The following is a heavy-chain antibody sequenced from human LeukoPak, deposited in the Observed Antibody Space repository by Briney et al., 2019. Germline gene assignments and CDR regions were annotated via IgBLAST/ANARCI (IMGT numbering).Heavy chain of an antibody. J-gene: IGHJ4*02. CDR1: GYTFTSYG. CDR3: ARGEGYYYDSSGYYLFDY. CDR2: ISGSNGNT. Sequence: ASVKVSCKASGYTFTSYGISWVRQAPGQGLEWMGWISGSNGNTNYAQKLQGRVTMTTDTSTSTAYMELRSLRSDDTAVYYCARGEGYYYDSSGYYLFDYWGQGTLVTVSS. D-gene: IGHD3-22*01. V-gene: IGHV1-18*01.